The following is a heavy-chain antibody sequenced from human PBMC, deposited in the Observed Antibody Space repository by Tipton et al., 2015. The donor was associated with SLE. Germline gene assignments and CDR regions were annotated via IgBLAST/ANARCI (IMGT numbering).Heavy chain of an antibody. D-gene: IGHD2-15*01. CDR2: VFRGGST. V-gene: IGHV4-34*12. Sequence: LRLSCSVYGDSLSGQYWSWIRQPPGKGLEWIGEVFRGGSTDYSPSLESRVTITVDTSKNQFSLRLSSVTAADTAMYYCARHVGVAYYYAMDVWGQGP. CDR3: ARHVGVAYYYAMDV. CDR1: GDSLSGQY. J-gene: IGHJ6*02.